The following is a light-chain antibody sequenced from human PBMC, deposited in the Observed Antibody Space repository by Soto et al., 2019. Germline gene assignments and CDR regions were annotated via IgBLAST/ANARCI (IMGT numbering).Light chain of an antibody. V-gene: IGLV2-23*02. CDR1: SSDVGSCNL. Sequence: QSVLTQPASVSGSPGQSITISCTGTSSDVGSCNLVSWYQQRPGKAPKLMIYEVSKRPSAVSNRFSGSKSGNTASLTISGPQAEDEADYYCSSYAGSRTYVFGTGTKVTVL. J-gene: IGLJ1*01. CDR2: EVS. CDR3: SSYAGSRTYV.